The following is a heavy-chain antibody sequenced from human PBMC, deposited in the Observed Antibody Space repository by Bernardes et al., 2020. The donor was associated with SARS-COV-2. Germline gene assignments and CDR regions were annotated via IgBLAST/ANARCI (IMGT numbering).Heavy chain of an antibody. J-gene: IGHJ4*02. CDR3: AGPTMIVRY. CDR2: INHSGST. Sequence: SETLSLTCAVYGGSFSGYYWSWIRQPPGKGLEWIGEINHSGSTNYNPSLKSRVTISVDTSKNQFSLKLSSVTAADTAVYYCAGPTMIVRYWGQGTLVTVSS. V-gene: IGHV4-34*01. D-gene: IGHD3-22*01. CDR1: GGSFSGYY.